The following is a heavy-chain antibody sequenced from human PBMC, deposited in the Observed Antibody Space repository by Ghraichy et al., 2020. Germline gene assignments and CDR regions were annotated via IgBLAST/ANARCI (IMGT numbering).Heavy chain of an antibody. Sequence: GGSLRLSCAASGFTFSSYGMHWVRQAPGKGLEWVAVISYDGSNKYYADSVKGRFTISRDNSKNTLYLQMNSLRAEDTAVYYCAKDSEDYYGSGTNYYYGMDVWGQGTTVTVSS. CDR1: GFTFSSYG. CDR2: ISYDGSNK. J-gene: IGHJ6*02. V-gene: IGHV3-30*18. D-gene: IGHD3-10*01. CDR3: AKDSEDYYGSGTNYYYGMDV.